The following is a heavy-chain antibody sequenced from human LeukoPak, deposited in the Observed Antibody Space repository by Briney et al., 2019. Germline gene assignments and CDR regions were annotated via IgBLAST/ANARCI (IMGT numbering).Heavy chain of an antibody. V-gene: IGHV1-69*13. CDR2: IIPIFGTA. D-gene: IGHD6-19*01. Sequence: SVKVSCKASGGTFSSYAISWLRQAPGQGLEWMGGIIPIFGTANYAQKFQGRVTITADESTSTAYMELSSLRSEDTAVYYCARSLQASKAVAAHYGMDVWGQGTTVTVSS. CDR1: GGTFSSYA. J-gene: IGHJ6*02. CDR3: ARSLQASKAVAAHYGMDV.